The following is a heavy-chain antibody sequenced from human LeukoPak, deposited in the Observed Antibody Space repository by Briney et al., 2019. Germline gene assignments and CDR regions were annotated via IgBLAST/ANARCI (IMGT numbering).Heavy chain of an antibody. CDR3: ARGTRNWYAIY. CDR1: GGSISSSSYY. Sequence: PSETLSLTCTVSGGSISSSSYYWGWIRQPPGKGLEWIGSIYYSGSTYYNPSLKSRVTISVDTSKNQFSLKLSSVTAADTAVYYCARGTRNWYAIYWGQGILVTVSS. D-gene: IGHD1-20*01. CDR2: IYYSGST. J-gene: IGHJ4*02. V-gene: IGHV4-39*01.